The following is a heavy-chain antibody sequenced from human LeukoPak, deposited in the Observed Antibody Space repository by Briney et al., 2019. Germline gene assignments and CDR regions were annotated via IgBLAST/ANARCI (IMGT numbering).Heavy chain of an antibody. CDR1: GFTFTNHW. CDR2: IRPDGGET. CDR3: AKALVTSPIYNWYFDL. V-gene: IGHV3-74*01. J-gene: IGHJ2*01. D-gene: IGHD4-11*01. Sequence: HPGGSLRLSCAASGFTFTNHWMHWVRQAPGKGLVWVSRIRPDGGETNYVDSVKGRFTTSRDDSKNTLFLQMNSLRADDTALYYCAKALVTSPIYNWYFDLWGRGTLVTVSS.